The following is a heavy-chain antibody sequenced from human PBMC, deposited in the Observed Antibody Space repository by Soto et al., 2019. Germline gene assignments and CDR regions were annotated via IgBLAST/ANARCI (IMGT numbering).Heavy chain of an antibody. CDR2: ISSGSKTI. CDR1: GFTFSGYS. Sequence: GGSLRLSCAASGFTFSGYSVNWVRQAPGKGLEWVSYISSGSKTIYYAESVKGRFTVSRDNARNSQYLQMNSLRDEDTAVYYCVREDILGVRSFDYWGQGTLVTVSS. CDR3: VREDILGVRSFDY. J-gene: IGHJ4*02. V-gene: IGHV3-48*02. D-gene: IGHD3-9*01.